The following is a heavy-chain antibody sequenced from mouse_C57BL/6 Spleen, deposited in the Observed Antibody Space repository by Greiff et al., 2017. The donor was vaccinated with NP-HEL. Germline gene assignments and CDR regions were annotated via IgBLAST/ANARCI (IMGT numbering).Heavy chain of an antibody. D-gene: IGHD1-1*01. CDR1: GFNIKDDY. CDR2: IDPENGDT. CDR3: TTRYGSSSYAMDY. J-gene: IGHJ4*01. V-gene: IGHV14-4*01. Sequence: VQLQQSGAELVRPGASVKLSCTASGFNIKDDYMHWVKQRPEQGLEWIGWIDPENGDTEYASKFQGKATITADTSSNTAYLQLSSLTSEDTAVYYCTTRYGSSSYAMDYWGQGTSVTVSS.